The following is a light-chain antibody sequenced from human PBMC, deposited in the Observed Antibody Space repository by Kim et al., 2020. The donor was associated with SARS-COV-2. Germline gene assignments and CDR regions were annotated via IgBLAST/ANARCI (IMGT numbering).Light chain of an antibody. CDR2: AAS. CDR1: QSVSSSN. J-gene: IGKJ4*01. V-gene: IGKV3-11*01. CDR3: QQRNNWPLT. Sequence: SPGERATLSCRASQSVSSSNLIWYQQISGQAPRLLIYAASNRATGIPARFSGSGCGTDFTLTIRSLEPEDFAVYYCQQRNNWPLTVGGGTKVDIK.